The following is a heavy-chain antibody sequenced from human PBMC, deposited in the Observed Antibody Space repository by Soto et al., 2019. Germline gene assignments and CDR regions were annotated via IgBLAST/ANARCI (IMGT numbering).Heavy chain of an antibody. CDR3: AREPYVNYYDSSGYYYRWFDP. D-gene: IGHD3-22*01. V-gene: IGHV4-4*07. CDR2: IYTSGST. CDR1: GGSISSYY. J-gene: IGHJ5*02. Sequence: LSLTCTASGGSISSYYWSWIRQPAGKGLEWIGRIYTSGSTNYNPSLKSRVTMSVDTSKNQFSLKLSSVTAADTAVYYCAREPYVNYYDSSGYYYRWFDPWGQGTLVTVSS.